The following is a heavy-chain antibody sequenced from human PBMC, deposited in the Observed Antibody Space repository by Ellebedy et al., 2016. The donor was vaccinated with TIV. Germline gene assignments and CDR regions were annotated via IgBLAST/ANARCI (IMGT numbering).Heavy chain of an antibody. J-gene: IGHJ5*02. Sequence: GESLKISXAASGFTFSSYSMNWVRQAPGKGLEWVSSISSSSSYIYYADSVKGRFTISRDNAKNSLYLQMNSLRDEDTAVYYCARAPDWGRLVGWFNPWGQGTLVTVSS. V-gene: IGHV3-21*01. CDR1: GFTFSSYS. CDR2: ISSSSSYI. CDR3: ARAPDWGRLVGWFNP. D-gene: IGHD3-16*01.